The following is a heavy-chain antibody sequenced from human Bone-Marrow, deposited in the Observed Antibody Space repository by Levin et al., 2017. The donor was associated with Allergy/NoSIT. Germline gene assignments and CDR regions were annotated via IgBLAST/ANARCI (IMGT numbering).Heavy chain of an antibody. CDR3: ARDIVVVPAATTYCSGGSCPLYYYYYYGMDV. CDR1: GFTFDDYA. V-gene: IGHV3-9*01. J-gene: IGHJ6*02. CDR2: ISWNSGSI. Sequence: PGGSLRLSCAASGFTFDDYAMHWVRQAPGKGLEWVSGISWNSGSIGYADSVKGRFTISRDNAKNSLYLQMNSLRAEDTALYYCARDIVVVPAATTYCSGGSCPLYYYYYYGMDVWGQGTTVTVSS. D-gene: IGHD2-15*01.